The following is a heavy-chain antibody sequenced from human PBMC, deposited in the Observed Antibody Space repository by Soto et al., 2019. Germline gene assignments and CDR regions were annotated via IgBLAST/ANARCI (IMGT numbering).Heavy chain of an antibody. CDR2: ISAYNGNT. J-gene: IGHJ4*02. CDR3: ARTKYSSGPGYYFDY. CDR1: GYTFTSYG. D-gene: IGHD6-19*01. V-gene: IGHV1-18*01. Sequence: ASVKVSCKASGYTFTSYGISWVRQAPGQGLEWMGWISAYNGNTNYAQKLQGRVTMTTDTSTSTAYMELRSLRSDDTAVDYCARTKYSSGPGYYFDYWGQGTLVTVSS.